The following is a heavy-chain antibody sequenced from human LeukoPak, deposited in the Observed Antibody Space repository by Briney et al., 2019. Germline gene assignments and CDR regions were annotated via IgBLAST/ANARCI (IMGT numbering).Heavy chain of an antibody. Sequence: SETLSLTCTVSGGSISSGPYYWGWIRQPPGKGLEWIGYIYYSGSTNYNPSLKSRVTISVDTSKNQFSLKLSSVTAADTAVYYCAGTNWNYHYWGQGTLVTVSS. J-gene: IGHJ4*02. CDR2: IYYSGST. CDR3: AGTNWNYHY. CDR1: GGSISSGPYY. V-gene: IGHV4-61*01. D-gene: IGHD1-7*01.